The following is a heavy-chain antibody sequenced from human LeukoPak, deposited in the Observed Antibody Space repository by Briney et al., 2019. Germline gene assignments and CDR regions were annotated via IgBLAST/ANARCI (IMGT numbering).Heavy chain of an antibody. J-gene: IGHJ3*02. V-gene: IGHV4-61*02. CDR3: ARLPAAIRWYAFDI. CDR1: GGSISSGSYY. Sequence: TLSLTCTVSGGSISSGSYYWSWIRQPAGKGLEWIGRIYTSGSTNYNPSLKSRVTISVDTSKNQFSLKLSSVTAADTAVYYCARLPAAIRWYAFDIWGQGTMVTVSS. D-gene: IGHD2-2*02. CDR2: IYTSGST.